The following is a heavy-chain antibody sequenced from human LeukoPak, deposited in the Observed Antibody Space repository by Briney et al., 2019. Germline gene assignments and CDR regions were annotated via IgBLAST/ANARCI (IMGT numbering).Heavy chain of an antibody. J-gene: IGHJ6*02. V-gene: IGHV1-69*13. CDR1: GGIFSSYA. D-gene: IGHD3-10*01. Sequence: SVKVSCKASGGIFSSYAISWVRQAPGQGLEWMGGIIPIFGTANYAQKFQGRVTITADESTSTAYMELSSLRSEDTAVYYRASPTPPGYGSGTPDYYYYGMDVWGQGTTVTVSS. CDR2: IIPIFGTA. CDR3: ASPTPPGYGSGTPDYYYYGMDV.